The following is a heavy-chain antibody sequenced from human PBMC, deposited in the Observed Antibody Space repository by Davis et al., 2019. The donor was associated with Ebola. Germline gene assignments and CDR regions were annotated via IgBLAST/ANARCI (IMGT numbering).Heavy chain of an antibody. CDR2: INAGNGNT. CDR3: ARGGSYYSFFDY. V-gene: IGHV1-18*04. D-gene: IGHD1-26*01. CDR1: GYTFTSYG. Sequence: ASVKVSCKASGYTFTSYGISWVRQAPGQGLEWMGWINAGNGNTKYSQKFQGRVTITRDTSATTAYMELSSLRSKDTAVFYCARGGSYYSFFDYWGQGTLVTVSS. J-gene: IGHJ4*02.